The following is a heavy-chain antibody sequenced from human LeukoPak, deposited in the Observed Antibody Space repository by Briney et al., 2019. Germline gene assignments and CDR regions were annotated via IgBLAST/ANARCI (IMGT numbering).Heavy chain of an antibody. D-gene: IGHD1-26*01. J-gene: IGHJ4*02. CDR2: INNDGSGT. Sequence: GGSLRLSCAASGFTFSSYGMHWVRQAPGKGLVWVSRINNDGSGTTYADSVKGRFTISRDNANNTVFLQMNSLRAEDTAVYYCARSEWELLSGDLDYWGQGTLVAVSS. CDR1: GFTFSSYG. V-gene: IGHV3-74*01. CDR3: ARSEWELLSGDLDY.